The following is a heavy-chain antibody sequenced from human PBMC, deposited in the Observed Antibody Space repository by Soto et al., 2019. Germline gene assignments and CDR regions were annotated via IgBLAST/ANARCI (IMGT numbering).Heavy chain of an antibody. D-gene: IGHD3-10*01. CDR3: ARDPYYYGSGNSVNHYLDF. CDR1: GFTFSSYW. V-gene: IGHV3-7*03. J-gene: IGHJ4*01. CDR2: IKQDGSEK. Sequence: PGGSLRLSCAASGFTFSSYWMSWVRQAPGKGLEWVANIKQDGSEKYYVDSVKGRFTISRDNAKNSLYLQMNSLRAEDTAVYYCARDPYYYGSGNSVNHYLDFWGHGTLVTVSS.